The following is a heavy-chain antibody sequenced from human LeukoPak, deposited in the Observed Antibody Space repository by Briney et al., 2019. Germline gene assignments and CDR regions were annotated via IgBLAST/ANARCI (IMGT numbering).Heavy chain of an antibody. D-gene: IGHD5-12*01. CDR1: GGTFSSYA. Sequence: ASVKVSCKASGGTFSSYAISWVRQAPGQGLEWMGGIIPIFGTANYAQKFQGRVTITADESTSTAYMELSSLRSEDTAVYYCARAARHIVATMIFDYWGQGTLATVSS. CDR3: ARAARHIVATMIFDY. J-gene: IGHJ4*02. V-gene: IGHV1-69*13. CDR2: IIPIFGTA.